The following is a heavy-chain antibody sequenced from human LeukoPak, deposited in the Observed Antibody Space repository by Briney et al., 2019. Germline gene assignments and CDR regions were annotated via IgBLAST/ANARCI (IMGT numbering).Heavy chain of an antibody. CDR3: ARGADYGGNSVPFDY. D-gene: IGHD4-23*01. CDR1: GGSISSGGHY. Sequence: SETLSLTCTVSGGSISSGGHYWGWIRQQLGKGLEWIGYIYYRGTTYYNPSLKSRVSISLDTSKNQVSLKLTSVTAADTAVYYCARGADYGGNSVPFDYWGQGTLVTVSS. J-gene: IGHJ4*02. V-gene: IGHV4-31*03. CDR2: IYYRGTT.